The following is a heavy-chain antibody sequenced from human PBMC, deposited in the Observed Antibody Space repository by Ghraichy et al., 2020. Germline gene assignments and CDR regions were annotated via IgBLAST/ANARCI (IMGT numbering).Heavy chain of an antibody. Sequence: SETLSLTCTVSGGSINNYYWSWIRQPPGKGLEWIGFIYYSGGANYNPSLKSRATISVDASMPQFSLRLSSVTAADTAVYYCARDRAVFGPGGMDVWGQGTTATVSS. CDR3: ARDRAVFGPGGMDV. D-gene: IGHD3-3*01. CDR2: IYYSGGA. J-gene: IGHJ6*02. CDR1: GGSINNYY. V-gene: IGHV4-59*01.